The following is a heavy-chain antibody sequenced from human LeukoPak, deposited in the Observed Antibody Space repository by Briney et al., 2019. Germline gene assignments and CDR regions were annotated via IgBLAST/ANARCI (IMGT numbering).Heavy chain of an antibody. CDR3: ARDLQRTPDDGDSITYGMDV. V-gene: IGHV1-2*02. D-gene: IGHD4-17*01. J-gene: IGHJ6*02. CDR2: INPNSGGT. CDR1: RHTFTGYY. Sequence: ASVKVSCKASRHTFTGYYMHWVRQAPGQGLEWMGWINPNSGGTNYAQKFQGRVTMTRDTSISTAYMEMSRLRSDDTAVYYCARDLQRTPDDGDSITYGMDVWGQGTTVTVSS.